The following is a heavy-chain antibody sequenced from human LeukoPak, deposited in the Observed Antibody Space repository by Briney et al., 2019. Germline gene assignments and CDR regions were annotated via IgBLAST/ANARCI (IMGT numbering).Heavy chain of an antibody. J-gene: IGHJ4*02. V-gene: IGHV4-34*01. D-gene: IGHD6-6*01. CDR1: GGSFSGYY. CDR2: INHSGST. Sequence: SETLSLTCAVYGGSFSGYYWSWLRQPPGKGLEWIGEINHSGSTNYNPSLTSRVTISVDTSKNQFSLKLSSVTAADTAVYYCATLKRIAARPLPSDYWGQGTLVTVSS. CDR3: ATLKRIAARPLPSDY.